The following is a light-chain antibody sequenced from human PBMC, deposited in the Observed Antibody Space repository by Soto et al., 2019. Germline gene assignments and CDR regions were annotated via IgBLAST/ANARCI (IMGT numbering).Light chain of an antibody. V-gene: IGLV1-47*01. CDR3: AKWDDSLRVYV. J-gene: IGLJ1*01. CDR2: RND. CDR1: NSRSGSNY. Sequence: QSVLPQPASGYGTPGGRVSISCSTTNSRSGSNYVYWYQQLPGAAPKLLIYRNDQRPSGVPDRFSASKSGTSASLAISGLRSEDEADYFCAKWDDSLRVYVFGSGTKVTVL.